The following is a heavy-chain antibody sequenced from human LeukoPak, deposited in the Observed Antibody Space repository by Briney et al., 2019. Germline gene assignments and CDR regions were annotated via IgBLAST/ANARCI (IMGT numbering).Heavy chain of an antibody. CDR2: IYHSGST. J-gene: IGHJ5*02. Sequence: PSETLSLTCAVSGGSISINWWSWVRQPPGKGLEWIGEIYHSGSTNYNPSLKSRVTMSVDTSKNQFSLKLSSVTAADTAVYYCAKAGEDGSGPNWFDPWGQGTLVTVSS. CDR3: AKAGEDGSGPNWFDP. D-gene: IGHD3-10*01. V-gene: IGHV4-4*02. CDR1: GGSISINW.